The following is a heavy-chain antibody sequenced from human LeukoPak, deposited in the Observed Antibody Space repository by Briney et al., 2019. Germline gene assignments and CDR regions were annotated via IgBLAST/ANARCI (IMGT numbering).Heavy chain of an antibody. D-gene: IGHD2-21*01. CDR3: ATDRNISPIDR. V-gene: IGHV3-15*01. Sequence: GGSLRLSCAASGFSFTSAWMSWVRQAPGKRLEWVGHIKRKTDGETTDYAAPVKGRFTISRDDSNNMLYLQMNGLKAEDTALYYCATDRNISPIDRWGPGTLVTVSS. J-gene: IGHJ5*02. CDR2: IKRKTDGETT. CDR1: GFSFTSAW.